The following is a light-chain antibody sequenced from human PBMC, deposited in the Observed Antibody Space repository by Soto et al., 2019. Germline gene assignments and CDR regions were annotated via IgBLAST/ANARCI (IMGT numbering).Light chain of an antibody. CDR1: QSVLYSSNNKNY. CDR3: QQYVRSPPSWT. V-gene: IGKV4-1*01. J-gene: IGKJ1*01. Sequence: DIVMTQSPDSLAVSLGERATINCKSSQSVLYSSNNKNYLTWYQQKPGQPPKLLIYWASTRESGVPDGFSGSGSGTDFPLTISRLEPEDFAVYYCQQYVRSPPSWTFGQGTKVEIK. CDR2: WAS.